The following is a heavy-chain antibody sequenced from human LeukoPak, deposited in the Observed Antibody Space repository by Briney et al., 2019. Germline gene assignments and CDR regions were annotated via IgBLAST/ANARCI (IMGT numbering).Heavy chain of an antibody. CDR1: GYSISSGYY. V-gene: IGHV4-38-2*02. J-gene: IGHJ5*02. CDR2: IYHSGST. Sequence: PSETLSLTCTVSGYSISSGYYWGWIRQPPGKGLEWIGSIYHSGSTYYNPSLKSRVTISVDTSKNQFSLRLSSVTAADTAVYYCARGAHSGGWYNWFDPWGQGTLVTVSS. CDR3: ARGAHSGGWYNWFDP. D-gene: IGHD6-19*01.